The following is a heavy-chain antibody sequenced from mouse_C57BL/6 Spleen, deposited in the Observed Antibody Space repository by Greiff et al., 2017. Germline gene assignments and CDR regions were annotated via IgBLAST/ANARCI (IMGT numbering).Heavy chain of an antibody. V-gene: IGHV14-4*01. CDR3: TTAYYSNYYAMDY. Sequence: VQLQQSGAELVRPGASVKLSCTASGFNIKDDYMHWVKQRPEQGLEWIGWIDPENGDTEYASKFQGKATITADPSSNTAYLQLSSLTSEDTAVYYCTTAYYSNYYAMDYWGQGTSVTVSS. D-gene: IGHD2-5*01. J-gene: IGHJ4*01. CDR2: IDPENGDT. CDR1: GFNIKDDY.